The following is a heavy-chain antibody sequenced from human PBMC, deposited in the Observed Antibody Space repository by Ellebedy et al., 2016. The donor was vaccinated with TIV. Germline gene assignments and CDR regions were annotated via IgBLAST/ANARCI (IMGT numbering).Heavy chain of an antibody. CDR1: GFTFSSYG. CDR3: ARDAVPFNYYYDTSGPFDY. V-gene: IGHV3-30*03. D-gene: IGHD3-22*01. CDR2: ISYDGSNK. Sequence: GGSLRLSCAASGFTFSSYGMHWVRQAPGKGLEWVAVISYDGSNKYYADSVKGRFTISRDNAKNSLYLQMNSLRVEDTAVYYCARDAVPFNYYYDTSGPFDYWGQGTLVTVSS. J-gene: IGHJ4*02.